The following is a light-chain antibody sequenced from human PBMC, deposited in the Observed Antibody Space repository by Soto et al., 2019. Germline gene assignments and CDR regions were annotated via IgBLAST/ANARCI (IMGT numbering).Light chain of an antibody. CDR3: QQSYSTPFT. J-gene: IGKJ3*01. Sequence: DIQMTQSPSSLSASVGDRVTITCRASQSISSYLNWYQQKPGKAPKLLIYAASSLQSGVPSRFSGSGSGKDFTLTISSLQPEDFATYYCQQSYSTPFTFGPGTKVEIX. CDR2: AAS. V-gene: IGKV1-39*01. CDR1: QSISSY.